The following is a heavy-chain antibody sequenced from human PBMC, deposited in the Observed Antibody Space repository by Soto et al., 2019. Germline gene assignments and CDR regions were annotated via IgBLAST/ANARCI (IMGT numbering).Heavy chain of an antibody. CDR1: GYTFTSYD. Sequence: QVQLVQSGAEVKKPGASVKVSCKASGYTFTSYDINWVRQATGQGLEWMGWMNPNSGNTGYAQKFQGRVTMTRNTSMSTAYVELSSLRSEDTAVYYCARAGDSGYDYGEGGYYGMDVWGQGTTVTVSS. CDR3: ARAGDSGYDYGEGGYYGMDV. D-gene: IGHD5-12*01. CDR2: MNPNSGNT. J-gene: IGHJ6*02. V-gene: IGHV1-8*02.